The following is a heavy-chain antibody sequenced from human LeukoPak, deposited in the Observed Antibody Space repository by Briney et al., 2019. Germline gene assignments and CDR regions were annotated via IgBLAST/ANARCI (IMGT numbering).Heavy chain of an antibody. J-gene: IGHJ4*02. Sequence: PGGSLRLSCAASGFTFDDYNMHWVRQAPGRGLEWVSLISWDGGSTYYVDSVKGRFTISRDNAKNSLYLQMNSLRAEDTAVYYCAKEIRFWIDYWGQGTLVTVSS. CDR3: AKEIRFWIDY. D-gene: IGHD3-3*01. V-gene: IGHV3-43*01. CDR2: ISWDGGST. CDR1: GFTFDDYN.